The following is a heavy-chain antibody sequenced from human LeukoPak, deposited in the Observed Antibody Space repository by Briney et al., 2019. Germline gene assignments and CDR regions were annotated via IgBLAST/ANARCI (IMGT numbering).Heavy chain of an antibody. CDR2: IYYSGST. CDR3: ARHVDTAMVYYFDY. V-gene: IGHV4-31*03. D-gene: IGHD5-18*01. J-gene: IGHJ4*02. CDR1: GGSISSGGYY. Sequence: SETLSLTCTVSGGSISSGGYYWSWIRQHPGKGLEWIGYIYYSGSTYYNPSLKSRVTISVDTSKNQFYLKLSSVTAADTAVYYCARHVDTAMVYYFDYWGQGTLVTVSS.